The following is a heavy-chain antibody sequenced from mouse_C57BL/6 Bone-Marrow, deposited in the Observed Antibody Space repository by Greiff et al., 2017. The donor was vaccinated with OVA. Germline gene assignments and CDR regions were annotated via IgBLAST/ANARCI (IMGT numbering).Heavy chain of an antibody. D-gene: IGHD1-1*01. Sequence: QVQLKQPGTELVKPGASVKLSCKASGYTFTSYWMHWVKQRPGQGLEWIGNINPSNGGTNYNEKFKSKATLTVDKSSSTAYMQLSSLTSEDSAVYYCARWEYYGSSLYYFDYWGQGTTLTVSS. CDR3: ARWEYYGSSLYYFDY. V-gene: IGHV1-53*01. J-gene: IGHJ2*01. CDR2: INPSNGGT. CDR1: GYTFTSYW.